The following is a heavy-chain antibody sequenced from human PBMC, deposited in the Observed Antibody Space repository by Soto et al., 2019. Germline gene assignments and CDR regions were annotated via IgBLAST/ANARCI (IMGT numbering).Heavy chain of an antibody. V-gene: IGHV4-39*01. J-gene: IGHJ3*02. CDR3: ASPIVGAIPDAFDI. CDR2: IYYSGST. D-gene: IGHD1-26*01. CDR1: GGSISSSSYY. Sequence: QLQLQESGPGLVKPSETLSLTCTVSGGSISSSSYYWGWIRQPPGKGLEWIGSIYYSGSTYYNPSLKSRVTISVDTSKNQFSLKLSSVTAADTAVYYCASPIVGAIPDAFDIWGQGTMVTVSS.